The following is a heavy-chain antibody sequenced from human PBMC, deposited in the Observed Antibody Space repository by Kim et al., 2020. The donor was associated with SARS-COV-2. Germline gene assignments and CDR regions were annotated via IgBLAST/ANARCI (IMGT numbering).Heavy chain of an antibody. Sequence: GGSLRLSCEASGFTFSNSEMTWVRQAPGKGLEWLSYISSSGSTTYCADSVKGRFIISRDNAKNSLYLQMNSLRAEDTAVYYCARVGRSSIPGYWGQGTLVTVSS. D-gene: IGHD2-21*01. CDR1: GFTFSNSE. V-gene: IGHV3-48*03. CDR2: ISSSGSTT. J-gene: IGHJ4*02. CDR3: ARVGRSSIPGY.